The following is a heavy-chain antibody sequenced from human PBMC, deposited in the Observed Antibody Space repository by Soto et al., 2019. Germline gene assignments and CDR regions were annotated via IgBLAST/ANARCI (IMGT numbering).Heavy chain of an antibody. CDR1: GLTFSSYW. CDR2: INSDGSST. V-gene: IGHV3-74*01. Sequence: EVQLVESGGGLVQPGGSLRLSCAASGLTFSSYWMHWVRQAPGKGLGGVSRINSDGSSTSYADSVKGRFTISRDNAKNTLYLQMNSLRAEDTAVYYCAREATGRKFDYWGQGTLVTVSS. J-gene: IGHJ4*02. CDR3: AREATGRKFDY.